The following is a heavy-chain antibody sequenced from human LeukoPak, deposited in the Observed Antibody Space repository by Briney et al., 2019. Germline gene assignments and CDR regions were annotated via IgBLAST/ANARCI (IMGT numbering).Heavy chain of an antibody. CDR3: AVLRTGDY. CDR2: ISSSSSYI. J-gene: IGHJ4*02. CDR1: GFTFSSYS. Sequence: GGSLRLSCAASGFTFSSYSMNWVRQAPGKGLEWVSYISSSSSYIYYAVSVKGRFTISRAIAKNSLYLQMNSLRAEDTDVCVWAVLRTGDYWGQGTLVTVSS. V-gene: IGHV3-21*01. D-gene: IGHD1-14*01.